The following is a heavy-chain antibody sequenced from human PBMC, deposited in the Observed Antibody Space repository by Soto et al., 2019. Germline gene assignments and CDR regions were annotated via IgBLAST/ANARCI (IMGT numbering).Heavy chain of an antibody. CDR3: AKDGCGGDCYSDYAFDI. J-gene: IGHJ3*02. D-gene: IGHD2-21*02. Sequence: GGSLRLSCAASGFTFSSYAMSWVRQAPGKGLEWVSAISGSGGSTYYADSVKGRFTISRDNSKNTLYLQMNSLRAEDTAVYYCAKDGCGGDCYSDYAFDIWGQGTMVTVSS. CDR1: GFTFSSYA. V-gene: IGHV3-23*01. CDR2: ISGSGGST.